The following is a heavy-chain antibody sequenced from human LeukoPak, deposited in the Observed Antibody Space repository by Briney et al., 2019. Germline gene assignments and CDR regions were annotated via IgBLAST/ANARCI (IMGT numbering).Heavy chain of an antibody. J-gene: IGHJ4*02. V-gene: IGHV3-33*01. CDR3: ARAFDGYSPFDY. Sequence: GRSLRLSCAASGFTFSSYGMHWVRQAPGKGLEWVAVIWYDGSNKYYADSVKGRFTISRDNSKNTLYLQMNSLRAEDTAVYYCARAFDGYSPFDYWGQGALVTVSS. CDR1: GFTFSSYG. D-gene: IGHD5-24*01. CDR2: IWYDGSNK.